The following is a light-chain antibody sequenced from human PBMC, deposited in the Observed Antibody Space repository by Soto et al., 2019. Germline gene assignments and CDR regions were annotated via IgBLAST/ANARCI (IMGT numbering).Light chain of an antibody. CDR3: QQYAGSPRT. J-gene: IGKJ2*01. V-gene: IGKV3-20*01. Sequence: EIVLTQSPGTLSSSPGETATLSCRASQSVRSNYLAWYQQKPGQAPRLLISDASSRATGIPDRFSGSGSDTDFTLTISRLEPEDFAVYYCQQYAGSPRTFGQGTKLEIK. CDR1: QSVRSNY. CDR2: DAS.